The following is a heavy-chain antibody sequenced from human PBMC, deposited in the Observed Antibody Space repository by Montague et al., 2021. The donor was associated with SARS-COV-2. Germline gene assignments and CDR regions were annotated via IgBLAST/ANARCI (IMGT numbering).Heavy chain of an antibody. V-gene: IGHV3-30*04. CDR2: ISYDGSNK. CDR3: ARDYGDYIWGSWGPFDY. Sequence: SLRLSCAASGFTFSSYAMHWVHQAPGKGLEWVAVISYDGSNKYYADSVKGRFTISRDNSKNTLYLQMNSLRAEDTAVYYCARDYGDYIWGSWGPFDYWGQGTLVTVSS. J-gene: IGHJ4*02. D-gene: IGHD3-16*01. CDR1: GFTFSSYA.